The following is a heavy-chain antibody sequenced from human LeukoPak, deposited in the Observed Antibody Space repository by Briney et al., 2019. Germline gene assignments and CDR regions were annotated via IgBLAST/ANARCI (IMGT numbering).Heavy chain of an antibody. Sequence: GSSVKVSCKASGGTFSSYAISWVRQAPGQGLEWMGRIIPIFGIANYAQKFQGRVTITADKSTSTAYMELSCLRSEDTAVYYCARLNRYDSSGYSYYYYGMDVWGQGTTVTVSS. J-gene: IGHJ6*02. D-gene: IGHD3-22*01. CDR3: ARLNRYDSSGYSYYYYGMDV. V-gene: IGHV1-69*04. CDR2: IIPIFGIA. CDR1: GGTFSSYA.